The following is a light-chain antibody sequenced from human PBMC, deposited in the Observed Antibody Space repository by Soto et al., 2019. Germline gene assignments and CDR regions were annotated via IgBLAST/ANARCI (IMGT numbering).Light chain of an antibody. J-gene: IGLJ3*02. Sequence: SYELTQPPSVSVAPGRTARIPCGGNNIGGTRVHWYQQKPGQAPVLVVYDDSDRPSGIPERFSGSNSGNTASLTISGLQAEDEADYYCSSFTTSSTWVFGGGTKLTVL. V-gene: IGLV3-21*02. CDR2: DDS. CDR1: NIGGTR. CDR3: SSFTTSSTWV.